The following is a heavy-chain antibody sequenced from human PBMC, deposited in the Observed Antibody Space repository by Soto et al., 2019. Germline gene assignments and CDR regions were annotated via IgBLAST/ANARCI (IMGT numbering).Heavy chain of an antibody. Sequence: QVQLQQWGAGLLKPSETLSLTCAVSGGSFSGYYWSWIRQPPGKGLEWIGEIHPSGSTNYNPSLKSRVTISVDTSKNQFSLKLSSVTAADTAVYYCASFSGDGYKSKYWGQGTLVTVSS. CDR1: GGSFSGYY. CDR3: ASFSGDGYKSKY. D-gene: IGHD5-12*01. CDR2: IHPSGST. J-gene: IGHJ4*02. V-gene: IGHV4-34*01.